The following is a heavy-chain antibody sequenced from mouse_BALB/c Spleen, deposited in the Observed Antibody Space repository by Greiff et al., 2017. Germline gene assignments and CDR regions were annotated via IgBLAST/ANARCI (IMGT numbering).Heavy chain of an antibody. D-gene: IGHD2-1*01. Sequence: EVQLQESGPGLVKPSQSLSLTCTVTGYSITSDYAWNWIRQFPGNKLEWMGYISYSGSTSYNPSLKSRISITRDTSKNQFFLQLNSVTTEDTATYYCARSGYGNPWFAYWGQGTLVTVSA. CDR3: ARSGYGNPWFAY. J-gene: IGHJ3*01. V-gene: IGHV3-2*02. CDR2: ISYSGST. CDR1: GYSITSDYA.